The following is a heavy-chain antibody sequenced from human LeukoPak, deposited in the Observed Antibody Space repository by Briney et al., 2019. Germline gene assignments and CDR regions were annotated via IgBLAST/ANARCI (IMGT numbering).Heavy chain of an antibody. D-gene: IGHD5-24*01. Sequence: GASVKVSCKASGYTFTDYYMHWVRQAPGQWLEWMGWINPNSRDTKYAQKFQGRVTMSRDTSISTAYMELSRLRSDDTAVYYCAKVGQLGGAFYGMDVWGQGNTVTVSS. J-gene: IGHJ6*02. V-gene: IGHV1-2*02. CDR2: INPNSRDT. CDR3: AKVGQLGGAFYGMDV. CDR1: GYTFTDYY.